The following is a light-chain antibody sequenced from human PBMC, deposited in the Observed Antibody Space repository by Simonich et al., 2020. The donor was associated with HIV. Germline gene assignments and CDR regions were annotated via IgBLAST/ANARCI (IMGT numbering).Light chain of an antibody. CDR3: QQYYTPPWT. CDR1: QDIDDD. J-gene: IGKJ1*01. CDR2: EAT. V-gene: IGKV5-2*01. Sequence: ETTLTQSPAFMSATPGDKVNTSCKGSQDIDDDMNWYQQKPGEAAIFIIQEATTLVPGIPPRFSGSGSGTDFTLTISSLQAEDVALYYCQQYYTPPWTFGQGTKVEIK.